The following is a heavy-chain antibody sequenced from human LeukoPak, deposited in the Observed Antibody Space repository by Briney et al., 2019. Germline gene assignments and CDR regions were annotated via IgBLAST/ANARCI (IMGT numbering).Heavy chain of an antibody. CDR2: ISYDGRNK. J-gene: IGHJ4*02. CDR1: GFTFSSHG. V-gene: IGHV3-30*02. D-gene: IGHD6-19*01. Sequence: GGSLRLSCAASGFTFSSHGMHWVRQAPGKGLEWVAFISYDGRNKYYADSVKGRFTISRDNSKNTLYLQMNSLRAEDTAVYYCAKDSSSYGLVDYGGQGTLVTASS. CDR3: AKDSSSYGLVDY.